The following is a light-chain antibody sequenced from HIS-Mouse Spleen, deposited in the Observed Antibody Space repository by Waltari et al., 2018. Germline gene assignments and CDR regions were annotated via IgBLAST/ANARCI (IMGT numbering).Light chain of an antibody. CDR2: EDS. CDR1: AFPKKY. J-gene: IGLJ2*01. Sequence: SYELTQPPSVSVSPGQTARIPCSGDAFPKKYAYWYQQKSGKAPVLVIYEDSKRPSGISGRFSGSSSGTMATLTISGAQVEDEADYYCYSTDSSGNHRVFGGGTKLTVL. CDR3: YSTDSSGNHRV. V-gene: IGLV3-10*01.